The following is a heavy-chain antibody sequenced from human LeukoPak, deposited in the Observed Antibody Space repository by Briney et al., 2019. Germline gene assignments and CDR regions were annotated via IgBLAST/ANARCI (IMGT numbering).Heavy chain of an antibody. D-gene: IGHD6-19*01. V-gene: IGHV3-48*02. J-gene: IGHJ4*02. CDR3: ATGGSSGWYHFEY. Sequence: GGSLRLSCAASGFSFSTYSMKWVRQAPGKGLEWISYISISSSSIYYADSVKGRFTVSRDDAKNSVYLQMNSLRDEDTAVYYCATGGSSGWYHFEYWGQGTLVTVSS. CDR1: GFSFSTYS. CDR2: ISISSSSI.